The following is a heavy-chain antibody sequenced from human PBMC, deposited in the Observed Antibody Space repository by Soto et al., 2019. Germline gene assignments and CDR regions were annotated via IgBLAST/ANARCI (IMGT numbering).Heavy chain of an antibody. CDR2: INSDGSST. CDR1: EATFLSSG. J-gene: IGHJ6*03. CDR3: ARDYVEYYMDV. V-gene: IGHV3-74*01. Sequence: PGGSLRLSCAVSEATFLSSGNRWARKAPGKGLVWVSRINSDGSSTSYADSVKGRFTISRDNAKNTLYLQMNSLRAEDTAVYYCARDYVEYYMDVWGKGTTVTVSS. D-gene: IGHD3-16*01.